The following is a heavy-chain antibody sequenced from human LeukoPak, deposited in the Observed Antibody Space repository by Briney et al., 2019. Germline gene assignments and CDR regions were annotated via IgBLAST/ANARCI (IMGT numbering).Heavy chain of an antibody. D-gene: IGHD1-1*01. CDR2: ISGSGGTT. CDR3: VRGLLDSRYNWNDVDAFDI. V-gene: IGHV3-23*01. J-gene: IGHJ3*02. CDR1: GFIFSSYA. Sequence: PGGSLRLSCAASGFIFSSYAMSWVRQAPGKGLEWVSAISGSGGTTYYANSVKGRFTISRDNSKNTLYLQMNSLRAEDTAVYYCVRGLLDSRYNWNDVDAFDIWGQGTMVTVSS.